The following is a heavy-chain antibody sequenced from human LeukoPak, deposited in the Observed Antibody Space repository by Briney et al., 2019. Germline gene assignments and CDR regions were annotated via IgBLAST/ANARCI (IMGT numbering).Heavy chain of an antibody. D-gene: IGHD5-24*01. V-gene: IGHV4-30-4*08. J-gene: IGHJ3*02. CDR2: IYHTGST. Sequence: SETLSLTXTVSGDSISSGDYYWSGIRQPPGKGLEWIAYIYHTGSTYYNPSLRSRVIISVDTSKNQFSLKLSSMTAADMAVYYCARVDGPFDIWGQGTMVTVSS. CDR3: ARVDGPFDI. CDR1: GDSISSGDYY.